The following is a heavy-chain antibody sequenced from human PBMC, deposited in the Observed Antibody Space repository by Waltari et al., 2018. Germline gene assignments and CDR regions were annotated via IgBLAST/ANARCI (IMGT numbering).Heavy chain of an antibody. CDR2: INPNSGGT. Sequence: QVQLVQSGAEVKKPGSSVKVSCKASGGTFSSYAISWVRQAPGQGLEWMGRINPNSGGTNYAQKFQGRVTMTRDTSISTAYMELSRLRSDDTAVYYCAREAITWFRESPDYWGQGTLVTVSS. CDR1: GGTFSSYA. V-gene: IGHV1-2*06. D-gene: IGHD3-10*01. CDR3: AREAITWFRESPDY. J-gene: IGHJ4*02.